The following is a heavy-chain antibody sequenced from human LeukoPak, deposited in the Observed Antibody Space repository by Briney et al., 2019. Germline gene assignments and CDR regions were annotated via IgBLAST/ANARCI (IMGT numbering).Heavy chain of an antibody. J-gene: IGHJ5*02. CDR1: GGPISSSNW. CDR3: ARDVLAAAGRFYWFDP. CDR2: IYHSGST. D-gene: IGHD6-13*01. Sequence: SETLSLTCAVSGGPISSSNWWSWVRQPPGKGLEWIGEIYHSGSTNYNPSLKSRVTISVDKSKNQFSLKLSSVTAADTAVYYCARDVLAAAGRFYWFDPWGQGTLVTVSS. V-gene: IGHV4-4*02.